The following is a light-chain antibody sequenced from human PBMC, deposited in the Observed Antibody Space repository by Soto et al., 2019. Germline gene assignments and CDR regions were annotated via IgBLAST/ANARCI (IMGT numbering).Light chain of an antibody. CDR1: QSVSSSY. Sequence: IVLTHSTGTLSLSPGERATLSCRASQSVSSSYLAWYQQKPGQAPRLLIYGASSRATGIPDRFSGSGSGTDFTLTISRLEPEDCAVYYCQQYGSSPRTFSQGTKVDIK. CDR3: QQYGSSPRT. CDR2: GAS. V-gene: IGKV3-20*01. J-gene: IGKJ1*01.